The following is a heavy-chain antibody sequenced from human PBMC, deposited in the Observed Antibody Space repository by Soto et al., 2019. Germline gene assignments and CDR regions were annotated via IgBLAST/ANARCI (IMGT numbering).Heavy chain of an antibody. CDR3: ARDVGDRWYFDL. V-gene: IGHV3-33*01. D-gene: IGHD3-10*01. Sequence: QVQLVESGGGVVQPGRSLRLSCAASGFTFSSYGMHWVRQAPGKGVEWVAVIWYDGSNKYYADSVKGRFTISRDNSKNTLYLQMNSLRAEDTAVYYCARDVGDRWYFDLWGRGTLVTVSS. J-gene: IGHJ2*01. CDR2: IWYDGSNK. CDR1: GFTFSSYG.